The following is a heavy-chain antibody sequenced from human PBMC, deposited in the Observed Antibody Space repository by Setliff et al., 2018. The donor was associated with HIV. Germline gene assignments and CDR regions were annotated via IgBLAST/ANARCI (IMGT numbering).Heavy chain of an antibody. CDR1: GYTLTNYD. J-gene: IGHJ4*02. D-gene: IGHD3-10*01. CDR3: ASVISGRGRELPDFDY. Sequence: RASVKVSCKASGYTLTNYDINWVRQATGQGLEWMGWMNPSGATGYAQEFQGRVTMTRDTSISTAYMELSSLRSEDTAVYYCASVISGRGRELPDFDYWGQGTQVTVAS. V-gene: IGHV1-8*02. CDR2: MNPSGAT.